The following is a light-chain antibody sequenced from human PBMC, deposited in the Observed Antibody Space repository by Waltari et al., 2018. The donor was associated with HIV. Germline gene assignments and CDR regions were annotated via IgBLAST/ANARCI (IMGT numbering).Light chain of an antibody. J-gene: IGLJ2*01. Sequence: QSALTQPASVSGSPGQSITISCTGTSSDVGGYNYVSWYQQHPGNAPKLMIYDVSKRPEGVSNRCSGSKSGNTASLTIAGLQAEDEADYYCCSYAGSSTVVFGGGTKLTVL. CDR1: SSDVGGYNY. CDR2: DVS. V-gene: IGLV2-23*02. CDR3: CSYAGSSTVV.